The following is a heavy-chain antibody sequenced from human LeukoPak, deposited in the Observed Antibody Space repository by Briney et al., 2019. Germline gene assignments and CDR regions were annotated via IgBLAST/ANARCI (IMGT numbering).Heavy chain of an antibody. CDR3: ARDLADYSNYAVMDV. CDR1: VYTLSTYG. V-gene: IGHV1-69*05. D-gene: IGHD4-11*01. CDR2: IIPIFGTA. Sequence: ASVRVSCKPSVYTLSTYGVTRVRPAPGQGREWMGGIIPIFGTANYAQKFQGRVTITTDESTSTAYMELSSLRSEETAVYYCARDLADYSNYAVMDVWGKGTTVTVSS. J-gene: IGHJ6*04.